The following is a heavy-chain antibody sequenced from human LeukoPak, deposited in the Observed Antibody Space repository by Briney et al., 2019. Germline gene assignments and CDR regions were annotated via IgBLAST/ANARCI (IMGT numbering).Heavy chain of an antibody. V-gene: IGHV3-23*01. CDR2: ISGSGGST. Sequence: GGSLRLSCAASGFTFSSYAMSWVRQAPGKGLEWVSAISGSGGSTYYADSVKDRFTISRDYSKNTLYLQMNRLRAEGTAGNSFAKDPWVGVASDYFENSGPRTLVTVSS. D-gene: IGHD2-15*01. J-gene: IGHJ4*02. CDR1: GFTFSSYA. CDR3: AKDPWVGVASDYFEN.